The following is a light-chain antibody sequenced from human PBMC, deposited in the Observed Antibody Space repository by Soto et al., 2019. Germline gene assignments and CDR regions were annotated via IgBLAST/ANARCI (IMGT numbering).Light chain of an antibody. CDR3: QQNGSLPYT. J-gene: IGKJ2*01. Sequence: EVVLTQSPGTLSLSPGERATLSCRASRSVSSRYLAWYQQKLGQAPRLLIYGASSRATGIPDRFSGSGSGTDFTLTISRLEPEDFAVYYCQQNGSLPYTFGQGTKLEIK. CDR1: RSVSSRY. CDR2: GAS. V-gene: IGKV3-20*01.